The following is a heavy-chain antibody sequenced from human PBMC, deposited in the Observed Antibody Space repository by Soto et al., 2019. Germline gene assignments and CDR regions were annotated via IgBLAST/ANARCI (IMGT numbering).Heavy chain of an antibody. D-gene: IGHD3-22*01. CDR1: GYSFTNYW. J-gene: IGHJ4*02. Sequence: RGESLKISCKGSGYSFTNYWIAWVRQMPGKGLEWMGIIFPGDSDTTYSPSFQGQVTVSADKSINTAFLQWSSLKASDSAMYYCARRGKDSTGLANPNDYWGQGTLVTVSS. CDR3: ARRGKDSTGLANPNDY. CDR2: IFPGDSDT. V-gene: IGHV5-51*01.